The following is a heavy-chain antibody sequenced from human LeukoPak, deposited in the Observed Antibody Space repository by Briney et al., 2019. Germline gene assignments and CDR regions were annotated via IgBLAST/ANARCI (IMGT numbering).Heavy chain of an antibody. V-gene: IGHV4-34*01. J-gene: IGHJ4*02. Sequence: SETLSLTCAVYGGSFSGYYWSWIRQPPGKGLEWIGEINHSGSTNYNPSLKSRVTISVDTSKNQFSLKLSSVTAADTAVYYCATLSSSTWYLSYWGQGTLVTVSS. CDR3: ATLSSSTWYLSY. CDR2: INHSGST. D-gene: IGHD6-13*01. CDR1: GGSFSGYY.